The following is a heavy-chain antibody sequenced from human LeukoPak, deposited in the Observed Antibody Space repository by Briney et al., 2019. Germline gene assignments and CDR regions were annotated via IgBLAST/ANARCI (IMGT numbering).Heavy chain of an antibody. CDR2: ISHSADLT. CDR3: ASRSPAIAVAGGLDY. Sequence: GGSLRLSCAASGFTFSSSAMSWVRQAPGRGLEWLSAISHSADLTFYADSVTGRFTISRDNSKNTFYLQMDSLRAEDTAVYYCASRSPAIAVAGGLDYWGQGTLVTDSS. J-gene: IGHJ4*02. V-gene: IGHV3-23*01. CDR1: GFTFSSSA. D-gene: IGHD6-19*01.